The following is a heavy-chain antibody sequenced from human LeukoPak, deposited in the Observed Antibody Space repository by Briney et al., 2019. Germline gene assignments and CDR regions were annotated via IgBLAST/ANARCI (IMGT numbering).Heavy chain of an antibody. Sequence: PGGSLRLSCAASGFTFSSYNMNWVRQAPGKGLEWVSCISSSSSSIYYADSVKGRFTISRDNAKNSLYLQMNSLRAEDTAVYYCVTDYGGSSGAFDIWGQGTMVTVSS. V-gene: IGHV3-21*05. CDR1: GFTFSSYN. D-gene: IGHD4-23*01. CDR3: VTDYGGSSGAFDI. CDR2: ISSSSSSI. J-gene: IGHJ3*02.